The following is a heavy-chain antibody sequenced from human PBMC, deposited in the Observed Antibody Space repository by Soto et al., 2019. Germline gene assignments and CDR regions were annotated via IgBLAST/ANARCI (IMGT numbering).Heavy chain of an antibody. CDR3: ARAHGSGWGALDV. CDR2: IHHSGST. Sequence: WETLSLTCAVSGDSISSMNWWSWVRQPPGKGLEWIGYIHHSGSTYYNPSLKSRVTISVDRSKNQFSLKLSSVTAADTAVYYCARAHGSGWGALDVWGQGTTVTVSS. D-gene: IGHD3-10*01. J-gene: IGHJ6*02. V-gene: IGHV4-4*02. CDR1: GDSISSMNW.